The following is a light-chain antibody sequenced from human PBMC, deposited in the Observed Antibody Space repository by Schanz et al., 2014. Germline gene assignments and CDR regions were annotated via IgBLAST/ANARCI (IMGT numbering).Light chain of an antibody. Sequence: QSALTQPRSVSGSPGQSVTISCTGTSSDVGGYNYVSWYQQHPGKAPKLIIYDVNKRPSGVPDRFSGSKSGTTASLTVSGLQTEDEADYYCSSYGGSNFVVFGGGTKLTVL. J-gene: IGLJ2*01. CDR1: SSDVGGYNY. CDR3: SSYGGSNFVV. CDR2: DVN. V-gene: IGLV2-11*01.